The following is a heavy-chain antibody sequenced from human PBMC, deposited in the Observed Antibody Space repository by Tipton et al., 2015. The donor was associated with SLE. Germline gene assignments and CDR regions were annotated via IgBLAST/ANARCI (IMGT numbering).Heavy chain of an antibody. J-gene: IGHJ2*01. CDR3: ARARGEDIVVVVAWHFDL. Sequence: SLRLSCAVSGGSISSSNWWSWVRQPPGKGLEWIGEIYHSGSTNYNPSLKSRVTISVDKSKNQFSLKLSSVTAADTAVYYCARARGEDIVVVVAWHFDLWGRGTLVTVSS. CDR1: GGSISSSNW. CDR2: IYHSGST. D-gene: IGHD2-15*01. V-gene: IGHV4-4*02.